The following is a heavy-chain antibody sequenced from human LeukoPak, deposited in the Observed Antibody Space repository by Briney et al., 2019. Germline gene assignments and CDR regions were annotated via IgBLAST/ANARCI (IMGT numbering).Heavy chain of an antibody. J-gene: IGHJ5*02. D-gene: IGHD3-3*01. CDR3: ARGLRFLEDRVRP. Sequence: GGSLRLSCAASGFSLNYYSMNWVRQAPGKGLEWISYISSTSSTMSYADSVKGRFTVSRDNAKNSLYLQMNSLRAEDTAVYYCARGLRFLEDRVRPWGQGTLVTVSS. CDR2: ISSTSSTM. CDR1: GFSLNYYS. V-gene: IGHV3-48*01.